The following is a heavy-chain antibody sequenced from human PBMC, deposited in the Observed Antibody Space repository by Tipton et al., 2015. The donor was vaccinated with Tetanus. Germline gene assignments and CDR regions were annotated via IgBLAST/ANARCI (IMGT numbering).Heavy chain of an antibody. V-gene: IGHV3-23*01. CDR2: ISGSGGST. J-gene: IGHJ4*02. D-gene: IGHD2-21*02. CDR1: GFTFSSYA. CDR3: ARGGRAVDPYCGGDCYSYHFDY. Sequence: SLRLSCAASGFTFSSYAMSWVRQAPGKGLEWVSAISGSGGSTYYADSVKGRFTISRDNSKNTLYLQMNSLRAEDTAVYYCARGGRAVDPYCGGDCYSYHFDYWGQGTLVTVSS.